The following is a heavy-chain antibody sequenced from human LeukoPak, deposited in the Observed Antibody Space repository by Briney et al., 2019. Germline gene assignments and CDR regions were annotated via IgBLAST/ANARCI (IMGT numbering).Heavy chain of an antibody. V-gene: IGHV3-53*01. Sequence: GGSLRLSCAVSGFTVSSNYMSWVRQAPGKGLEWVSVMYSGGSTYYADSVKGRFTISRDNSKNTLYLQMNSLRAEDTAVYYCAKAAVITGGLYYFDYWGQGTLVTVSS. CDR3: AKAAVITGGLYYFDY. CDR2: MYSGGST. D-gene: IGHD5-24*01. J-gene: IGHJ4*02. CDR1: GFTVSSNY.